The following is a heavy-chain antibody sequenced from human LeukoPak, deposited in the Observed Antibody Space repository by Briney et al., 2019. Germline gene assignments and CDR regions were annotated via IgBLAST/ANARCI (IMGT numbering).Heavy chain of an antibody. Sequence: GGSLGLSCAASGFTFSSYAVSWVRQAPGKGLEWVSSICGSGGSTYSADSVKGRFTISRDNSKNTLYLQMNSLRAEDTALYYCAKDRSCTNDICHGDFDYWGQGTLVTVSS. CDR2: ICGSGGST. V-gene: IGHV3-23*01. CDR1: GFTFSSYA. J-gene: IGHJ4*02. D-gene: IGHD2-8*01. CDR3: AKDRSCTNDICHGDFDY.